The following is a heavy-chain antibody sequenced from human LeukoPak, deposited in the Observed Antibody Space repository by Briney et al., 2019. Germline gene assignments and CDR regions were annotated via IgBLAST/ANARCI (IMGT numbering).Heavy chain of an antibody. V-gene: IGHV3-23*01. D-gene: IGHD3-16*02. CDR3: AKGPVFWGNYRYYFDY. CDR2: ISGREDST. J-gene: IGHJ4*02. CDR1: GFTFSTYA. Sequence: GGSLRLSCAASGFTFSTYAMSWVRQAPGKGLEWVSSISGREDSTDYADSVKGRFTISIDISKNTLFLQMNSLRAEDTAVYYCAKGPVFWGNYRYYFDYWGQGTLVTVSS.